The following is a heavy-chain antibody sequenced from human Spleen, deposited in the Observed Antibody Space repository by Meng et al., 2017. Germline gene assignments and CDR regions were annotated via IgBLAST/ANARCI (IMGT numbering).Heavy chain of an antibody. J-gene: IGHJ4*02. CDR1: GFTFSSYG. CDR2: RWYDGNNK. CDR3: ARQKETNDY. V-gene: IGHV3-33*01. Sequence: QVHLVESGGGVVQLGMSLRLSCAASGFTFSSYGMHWVRQAPGKGLEGVAIRWYDGNNKYDADSVKGRLTISRDNSNNPLYLQMNSLRAEDTAVYYCARQKETNDYWGQGTLVTVSS. D-gene: IGHD5-24*01.